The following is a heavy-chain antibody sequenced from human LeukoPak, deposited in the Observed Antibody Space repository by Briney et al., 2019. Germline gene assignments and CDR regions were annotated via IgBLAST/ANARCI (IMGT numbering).Heavy chain of an antibody. CDR3: ARDGDSGSWYGNYNWFDP. D-gene: IGHD6-13*01. CDR1: GYTFTGYY. V-gene: IGHV1-2*02. CDR2: INPNSGGT. J-gene: IGHJ5*02. Sequence: GASVKVSCKASGYTFTGYYMHWVRQAPGQGLEWMGWINPNSGGTNYAQKFQGRVTMTRDTSISTAYMELSRLRSDDTAVYYCARDGDSGSWYGNYNWFDPWGQGTLVTVSS.